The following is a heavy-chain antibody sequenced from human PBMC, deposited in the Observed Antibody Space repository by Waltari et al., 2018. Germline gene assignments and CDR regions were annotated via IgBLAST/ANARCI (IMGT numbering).Heavy chain of an antibody. V-gene: IGHV4-39*01. CDR3: ARLRVPFEDYGSGSYDY. CDR2: IYYSGST. Sequence: QLQLQESGPGLVKPSETLSLTCTVPGGSISSSSYYWGWIRQPPGKGLEWIGSIYYSGSTYYNPSLKSRVTISVDTSKNQFSLKLSSVTAADTAVYYCARLRVPFEDYGSGSYDYWGQGTLVTVSS. J-gene: IGHJ4*02. CDR1: GGSISSSSYY. D-gene: IGHD3-10*01.